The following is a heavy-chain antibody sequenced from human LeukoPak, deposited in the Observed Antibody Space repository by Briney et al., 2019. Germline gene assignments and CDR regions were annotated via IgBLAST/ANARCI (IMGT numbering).Heavy chain of an antibody. D-gene: IGHD5-12*01. CDR1: GGSFSGYY. V-gene: IGHV4-34*01. CDR2: INHSGST. J-gene: IGHJ4*02. CDR3: ARGREVVAKIVREEDY. Sequence: SETLSLTCAVYGGSFSGYYWSWIRQPPGKGLEWIGEINHSGSTNYNPSLKSRVTISVDTSKNQFSLKLSSVTAADTAVYYCARGREVVAKIVREEDYWGQGTLVTVSS.